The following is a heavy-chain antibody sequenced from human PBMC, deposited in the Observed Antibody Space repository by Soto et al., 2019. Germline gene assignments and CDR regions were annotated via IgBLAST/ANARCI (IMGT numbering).Heavy chain of an antibody. CDR3: ARAGSNVISGWLNWFDP. D-gene: IGHD6-19*01. Sequence: VQLLESGGGLVQPGGSLRLSCAASGFTFSSYAMSWVRQAPGKGLEWIGYIYHSGSTYYNPSLKSRVTISVDRSKNQFSLKLSSVTAADTAVYYCARAGSNVISGWLNWFDPWGQGTLVTVSS. CDR1: GFTFSSYA. CDR2: IYHSGST. J-gene: IGHJ5*02. V-gene: IGHV4-4*02.